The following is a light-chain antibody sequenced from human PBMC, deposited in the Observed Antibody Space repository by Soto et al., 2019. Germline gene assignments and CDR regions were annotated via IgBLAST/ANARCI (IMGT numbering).Light chain of an antibody. CDR3: QQYDNLPLT. CDR2: DAS. J-gene: IGKJ4*01. CDR1: QDINNY. Sequence: DIQLTQSPPSQSASVGERVTITCQASQDINNYLNWYQQKPGKAPKLLIYDASTLETGVPSRFSGSGSGTDFTFTISSLQPEDVATFYCQQYDNLPLTFGGGTKVEIK. V-gene: IGKV1-33*01.